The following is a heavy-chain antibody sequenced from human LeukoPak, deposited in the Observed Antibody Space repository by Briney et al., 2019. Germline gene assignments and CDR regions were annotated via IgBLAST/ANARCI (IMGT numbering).Heavy chain of an antibody. D-gene: IGHD1-7*01. CDR2: ISGSGGST. Sequence: GGSLRLSCAASGFTFSSYGMSWVRQAPGKGLEWVSAISGSGGSTYYADSVKGRFTISRDNAKNSLYLQMNSLRAEDTALYYCARYNWNYDAFDIWGQGTMVTVSS. J-gene: IGHJ3*02. CDR1: GFTFSSYG. V-gene: IGHV3-23*01. CDR3: ARYNWNYDAFDI.